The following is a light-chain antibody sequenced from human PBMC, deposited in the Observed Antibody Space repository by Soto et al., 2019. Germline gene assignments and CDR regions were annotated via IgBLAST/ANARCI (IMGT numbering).Light chain of an antibody. Sequence: EIVLIQSPATLSLSPGERATLSCRASQSVSSNLAWYQQNPGQAPRLLIFDASTRATGIPARFSGSGSGTDFTITISSLEPEDFAVYYCQQHSNWPLTFGGGTKVEIK. CDR2: DAS. J-gene: IGKJ4*01. CDR3: QQHSNWPLT. V-gene: IGKV3-11*01. CDR1: QSVSSN.